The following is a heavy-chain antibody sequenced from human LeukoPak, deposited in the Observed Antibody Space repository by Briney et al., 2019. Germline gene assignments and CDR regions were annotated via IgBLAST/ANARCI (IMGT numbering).Heavy chain of an antibody. CDR2: VKQDGSEK. J-gene: IGHJ6*02. V-gene: IGHV3-7*01. CDR1: GFTFSSYW. D-gene: IGHD3-3*01. Sequence: GGSLRLSCAASGFTFSSYWMSWVRQAPGKGLEWVANVKQDGSEKHYVDSVKGRFTISRDNTENSLHLQMNSLRAEDTAVYYCARDPGSGYFLWGQGTTVTVSS. CDR3: ARDPGSGYFL.